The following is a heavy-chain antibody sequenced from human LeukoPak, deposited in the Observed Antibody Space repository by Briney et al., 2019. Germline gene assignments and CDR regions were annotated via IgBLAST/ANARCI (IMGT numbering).Heavy chain of an antibody. CDR3: AREVVPAARSYYYYMDV. CDR2: INHSGST. CDR1: GGSFSGYY. J-gene: IGHJ6*03. V-gene: IGHV4-34*01. Sequence: SETLSLTCAVYGGSFSGYYWSWIRQPPGKGLEWIGEINHSGSTNYNSSLKSRVTISVDPSKNQFPLKLSSVTAADTAVYYCAREVVPAARSYYYYMDVWGKGTTVTVSS. D-gene: IGHD2-2*01.